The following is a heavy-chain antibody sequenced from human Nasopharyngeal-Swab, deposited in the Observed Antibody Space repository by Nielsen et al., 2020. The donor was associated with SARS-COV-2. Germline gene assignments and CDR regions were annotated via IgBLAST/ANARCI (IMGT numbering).Heavy chain of an antibody. CDR1: GYTFNNYY. CDR3: ARRGRCSGSSCDMDV. V-gene: IGHV1-46*02. D-gene: IGHD2-2*01. CDR2: INPGSGGT. Sequence: ASVKVSCKASGYTFNNYYIHWVRQAPGQGLEWMGMINPGSGGTTYAQKFQGRVTMTRDTSTSTVFMDLSSLRSEDPAVYYCARRGRCSGSSCDMDVWGQGTTVTVSS. J-gene: IGHJ6*02.